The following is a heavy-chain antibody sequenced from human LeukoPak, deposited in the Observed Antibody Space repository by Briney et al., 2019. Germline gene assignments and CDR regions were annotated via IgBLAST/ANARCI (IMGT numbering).Heavy chain of an antibody. CDR2: ISAYYGNT. J-gene: IGHJ4*02. CDR3: ARGYSYCGTFDY. D-gene: IGHD5-18*01. V-gene: IGHV1-18*01. CDR1: GYTFTSYG. Sequence: ASVKLSCTASGYTFTSYGISWVRQAPGQGLERMGWISAYYGNTNYAQKLQGRVTMTTDISTSTAYSELRSLRSDDTAVYYCARGYSYCGTFDYWGQGTLVSVSS.